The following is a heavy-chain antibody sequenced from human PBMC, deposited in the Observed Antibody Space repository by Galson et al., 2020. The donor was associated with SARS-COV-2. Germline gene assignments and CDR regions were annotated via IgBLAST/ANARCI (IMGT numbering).Heavy chain of an antibody. CDR1: GFTFSSYA. CDR2: ISGSGGST. D-gene: IGHD3-3*01. J-gene: IGHJ3*02. V-gene: IGHV3-23*01. CDR3: AKGDIWSGYYLYAFDI. Sequence: GGSLRLSCAASGFTFSSYAMSWVRQAPGKGLEWVSAISGSGGSTYYADSVKGRFTISRDNSKNTLYLQMNSLRAEDTAVYYCAKGDIWSGYYLYAFDIWGQGTMVTVSS.